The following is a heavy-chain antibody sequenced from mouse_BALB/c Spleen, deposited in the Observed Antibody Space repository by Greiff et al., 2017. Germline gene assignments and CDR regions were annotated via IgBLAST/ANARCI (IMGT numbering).Heavy chain of an antibody. V-gene: IGHV5-17*02. CDR2: ISSGSSTI. CDR3: ARGDYDYDEGADAMDY. Sequence: EVQLVESGGGLVQPGGSRKLSCAASGFTFSSFGMHWVRQAPEKGLEWVAYISSGSSTIYYADTVKGRFTISRDNPKNTLFLQMTSLRSEDTAMYYCARGDYDYDEGADAMDYWGQGTSVTVSS. J-gene: IGHJ4*01. D-gene: IGHD2-4*01. CDR1: GFTFSSFG.